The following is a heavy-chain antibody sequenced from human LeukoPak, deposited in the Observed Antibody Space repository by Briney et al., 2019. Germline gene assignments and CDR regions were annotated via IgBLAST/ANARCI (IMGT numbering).Heavy chain of an antibody. Sequence: ASVKVSCKASGYTFTSYGISWVRQAPGQGLEWMGWISAYNGNTNYAQKLQGRVTMTTDTSTSTAYMELRSLRSDDTAVYYCARDNVSGWYQYYYHYYYMDVWGKGTTVTVSS. CDR3: ARDNVSGWYQYYYHYYYMDV. J-gene: IGHJ6*03. D-gene: IGHD6-19*01. CDR1: GYTFTSYG. V-gene: IGHV1-18*01. CDR2: ISAYNGNT.